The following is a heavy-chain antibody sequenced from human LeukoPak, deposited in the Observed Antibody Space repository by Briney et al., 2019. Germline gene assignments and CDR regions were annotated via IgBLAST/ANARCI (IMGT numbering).Heavy chain of an antibody. CDR1: GFTFSASD. V-gene: IGHV3-21*01. Sequence: GVLRLSCAASGFTFSASDMNWVRQTPGKGLEWVSSISSSSSYIYYADSVKGRFTISRDNAKNSLYLQMNSLRAEDTAVYYCARVLPRYYYGSGSPLGYNWFDPWGQGTLVTVSS. J-gene: IGHJ5*02. D-gene: IGHD3-10*01. CDR3: ARVLPRYYYGSGSPLGYNWFDP. CDR2: ISSSSSYI.